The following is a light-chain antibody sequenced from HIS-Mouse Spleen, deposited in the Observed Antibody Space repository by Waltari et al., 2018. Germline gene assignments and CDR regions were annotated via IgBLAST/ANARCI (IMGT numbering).Light chain of an antibody. CDR2: KGS. V-gene: IGKV2D-30*01. J-gene: IGKJ4*01. CDR1: QSLVYSDGNTY. Sequence: DVVMTQSPLSLPVTLGQPASISCRSSQSLVYSDGNTYLKWVQQRPAQSPRRLIYKGSNWDSGDPDRFSGRPSGTDFTLKISRVEAEDVGVYYCMQGTHLTPALTFGCPPKVDLK. CDR3: MQGTHLTPALT.